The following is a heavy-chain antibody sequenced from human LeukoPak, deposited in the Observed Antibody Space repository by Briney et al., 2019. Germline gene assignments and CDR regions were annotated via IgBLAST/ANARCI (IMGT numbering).Heavy chain of an antibody. D-gene: IGHD1-26*01. J-gene: IGHJ4*02. CDR2: IYYSGST. CDR1: GDSISIAY. V-gene: IGHV4-59*01. CDR3: VRDSGTYRLSDH. Sequence: SETLSLTCTVSGDSISIAYWSWIRQPPGKGLEWIGYIYYSGSTNYSPSLKSRVTMSVDTSKNQFSLNLSSVTAADTAVYYCVRDSGTYRLSDHWGQGTLVTVSS.